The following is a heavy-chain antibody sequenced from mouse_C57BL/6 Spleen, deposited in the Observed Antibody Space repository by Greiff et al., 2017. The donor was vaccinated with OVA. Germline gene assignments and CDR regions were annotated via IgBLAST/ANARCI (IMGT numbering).Heavy chain of an antibody. D-gene: IGHD2-9*01. J-gene: IGHJ2*01. CDR1: GYTFTSYW. CDR3: ARTYYGYDGGGFGY. Sequence: QVQLQQPGAELVRPGSSVKLSCKASGYTFTSYWMHWVKQRPIQGLEWIGNIDPSDSETHYTQKFKDKATLTVDKSSSTAYMQLSSLTSEDSAVYYCARTYYGYDGGGFGYWGQGTTLTVSS. V-gene: IGHV1-52*01. CDR2: IDPSDSET.